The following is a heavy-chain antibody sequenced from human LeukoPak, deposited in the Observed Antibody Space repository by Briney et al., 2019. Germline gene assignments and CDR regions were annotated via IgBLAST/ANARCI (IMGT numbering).Heavy chain of an antibody. CDR3: ARDSRRNTIFGVVMGPAYYYYMDV. CDR1: GYTFTSYY. J-gene: IGHJ6*03. D-gene: IGHD3-3*01. V-gene: IGHV1-46*01. CDR2: INPSGGST. Sequence: ASVKVSCKASGYTFTSYYMHWVRQAPGQGLEWMGIINPSGGSTSYAQKFQGRVTMTRDTSTSTVYMELSSLRSEDTAVYYCARDSRRNTIFGVVMGPAYYYYMDVWGKGTTVTVSS.